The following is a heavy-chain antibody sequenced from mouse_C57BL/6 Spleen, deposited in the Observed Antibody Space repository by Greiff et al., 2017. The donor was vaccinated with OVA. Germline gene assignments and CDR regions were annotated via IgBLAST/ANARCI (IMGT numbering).Heavy chain of an antibody. CDR1: GFNIKDYY. Sequence: EVQLQESGAELVKPGASVKLSCTASGFNIKDYYMHWVKQRTEQGLEWIGRIDPEDGEIKYAPKFQGKATITADTSSNTAYLQLSSLTSEDTAVYYCARDYDEWFAYWGQGTLVTVSA. CDR2: IDPEDGEI. CDR3: ARDYDEWFAY. J-gene: IGHJ3*01. V-gene: IGHV14-2*01. D-gene: IGHD2-4*01.